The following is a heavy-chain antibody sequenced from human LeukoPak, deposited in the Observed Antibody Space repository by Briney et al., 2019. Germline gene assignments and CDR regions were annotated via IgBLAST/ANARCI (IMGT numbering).Heavy chain of an antibody. J-gene: IGHJ4*02. CDR2: IYSGGST. V-gene: IGHV3-66*01. D-gene: IGHD3-10*01. CDR1: GFTVSSNH. Sequence: GGSLRLSCVASGFTVSSNHMSWVRQAPGKGLEWVSVIYSGGSTYYADSVKGRFTISRDNSKNTLYLQMNTLRAEDTAVYYCARDSGFGEFNNYWGQGTLVTVSS. CDR3: ARDSGFGEFNNY.